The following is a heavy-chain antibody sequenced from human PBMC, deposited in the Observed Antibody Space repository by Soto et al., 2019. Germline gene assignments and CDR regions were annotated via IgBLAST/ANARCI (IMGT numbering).Heavy chain of an antibody. J-gene: IGHJ6*02. Sequence: QVQLVESGGGVVQPGRSLGLSCVASGFSFSSYGMHWVRQAPGKGLEWVALIWYDGSNKYYADSVKGRFTISRHNSKNTLYQQMSSLRADDTAVYYCARAGGSTDYDYGMDVWGQGTTVTVSS. CDR3: ARAGGSTDYDYGMDV. CDR2: IWYDGSNK. CDR1: GFSFSSYG. V-gene: IGHV3-33*01.